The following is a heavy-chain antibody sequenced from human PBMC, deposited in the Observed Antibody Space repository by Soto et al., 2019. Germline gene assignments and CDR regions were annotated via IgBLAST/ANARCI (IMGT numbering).Heavy chain of an antibody. CDR2: IYPGDSDT. CDR1: GYSFTSYW. D-gene: IGHD3-9*01. CDR3: ARHPAPKILRYFDWPRGDDAFDI. Sequence: GESLKISCKGSGYSFTSYWIGWVRQMPGKGLEWMGIIYPGDSDTRYSPSFQGQVTISADKSISTAYLQWSSLKASDTAMYYCARHPAPKILRYFDWPRGDDAFDIWGQGTMVTVSS. V-gene: IGHV5-51*01. J-gene: IGHJ3*02.